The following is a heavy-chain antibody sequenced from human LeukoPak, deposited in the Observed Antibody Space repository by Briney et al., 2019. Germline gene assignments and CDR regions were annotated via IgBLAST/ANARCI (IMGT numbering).Heavy chain of an antibody. D-gene: IGHD6-13*01. CDR2: IYYSGST. CDR3: ARDNLPEHIAATGTWDGAFDI. V-gene: IGHV4-39*07. J-gene: IGHJ3*02. Sequence: SETLSLTCTVSGGSISSSSYYWGWIRQPPGKGLEWIGSIYYSGSTYYNPSLKSRVTISVDTSKNQFSLKLSSVTAADTAVYYCARDNLPEHIAATGTWDGAFDIWGQGTMVTVSS. CDR1: GGSISSSSYY.